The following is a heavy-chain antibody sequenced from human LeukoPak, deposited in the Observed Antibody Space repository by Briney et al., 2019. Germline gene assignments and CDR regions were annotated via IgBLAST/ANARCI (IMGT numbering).Heavy chain of an antibody. D-gene: IGHD2-15*01. J-gene: IGHJ1*01. CDR1: GGSISTYY. V-gene: IGHV4-59*01. Sequence: SETLSLTCTVAGGSISTYYWSWIRQPPGKGLEWIGYIYYSGSTSYNPSLKSRITMSVDTFKNQFSLKLSSVTAAGTAVYYCARDTGVVVGYFQHWGQGTLVTVSS. CDR3: ARDTGVVVGYFQH. CDR2: IYYSGST.